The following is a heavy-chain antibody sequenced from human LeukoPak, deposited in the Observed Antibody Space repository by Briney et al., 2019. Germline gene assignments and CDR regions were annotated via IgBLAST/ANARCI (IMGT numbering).Heavy chain of an antibody. CDR3: VKGNSGYVRRYFDY. CDR2: ISSNGGST. V-gene: IGHV3-64D*06. D-gene: IGHD5-12*01. J-gene: IGHJ4*02. Sequence: PGGSLRLSCSASGFTFSSYAMHWVRQAPGKGLEYVSAISSNGGSTYCADSVKGRFAISRDNSKNTLYLQMSSLRAEDTAVYYCVKGNSGYVRRYFDYWGQGTLVTVSS. CDR1: GFTFSSYA.